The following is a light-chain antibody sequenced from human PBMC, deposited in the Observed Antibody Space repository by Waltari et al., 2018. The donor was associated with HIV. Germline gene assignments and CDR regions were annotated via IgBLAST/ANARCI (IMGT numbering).Light chain of an antibody. CDR1: RTNLRSNYD. CDR3: QSFDNSLSGSV. J-gene: IGLJ3*02. V-gene: IGLV1-40*01. Sequence: QSVLTQPPSVSGAPGQRITISCTGRRTNLRSNYDVNWYQPLTGRAPRLLISQNNNRPSGVPDRFSGSKSDTSASLVITGLQADDEAIYYCQSFDNSLSGSVFGGGTKLTVL. CDR2: QNN.